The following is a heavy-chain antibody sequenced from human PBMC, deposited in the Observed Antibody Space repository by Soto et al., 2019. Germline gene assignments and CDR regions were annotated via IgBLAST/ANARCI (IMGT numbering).Heavy chain of an antibody. Sequence: EVQLLGSGGGLVQPGGSLRLSCVGSGFTFSTYWMNWVRQAPGKGLEWVANINPDGNVGTYVDSVRGRFTTSRDNAKNSLDLQMNSLRADDTAVEFCAGWGGHDYNYWGQGIMVTVSS. CDR1: GFTFSTYW. CDR3: AGWGGHDYNY. V-gene: IGHV3-7*03. D-gene: IGHD4-4*01. CDR2: INPDGNVG. J-gene: IGHJ4*02.